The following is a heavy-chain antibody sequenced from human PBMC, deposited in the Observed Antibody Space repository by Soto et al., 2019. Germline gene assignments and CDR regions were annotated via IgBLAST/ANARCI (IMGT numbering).Heavy chain of an antibody. CDR1: GFTFSSYS. Sequence: EVQLVESGGGLVKPGGSLRLSCAASGFTFSSYSMNWVRQAPGKGLEWVSSISSSSSYIYYADSVKDRFTISRDNAKNSLYLQMNSLRAEDTAVYYCARDALPMNFDYWGQGTLVTVSS. CDR3: ARDALPMNFDY. J-gene: IGHJ4*02. CDR2: ISSSSSYI. V-gene: IGHV3-21*01.